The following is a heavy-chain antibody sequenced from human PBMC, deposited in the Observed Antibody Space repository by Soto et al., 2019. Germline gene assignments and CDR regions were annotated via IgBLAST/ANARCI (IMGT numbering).Heavy chain of an antibody. CDR1: GGSISSYY. J-gene: IGHJ4*02. Sequence: SETLSLTCTVSGGSISSYYWSWIRQSPEKGLEYIGYISYSGSINSNPSLKSRVTMSVDTSKNQFSLKLSSVTAADTAVYYCARRYGVYFDYWGQGTLVTVSS. CDR2: ISYSGSI. V-gene: IGHV4-59*08. D-gene: IGHD4-17*01. CDR3: ARRYGVYFDY.